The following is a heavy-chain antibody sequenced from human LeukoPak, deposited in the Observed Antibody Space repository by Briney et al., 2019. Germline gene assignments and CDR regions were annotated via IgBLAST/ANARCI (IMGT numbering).Heavy chain of an antibody. CDR1: GGSFSGYY. Sequence: SGTLSLTCAVYGGSFSGYYWSWIRQPPGKGLEWIGEINHSGSTNYNPSLKSRVTISVDTSKNQFSLKLSSVTAADTAVYYCAADSGSYDNGVYWGQGTLVTVSS. D-gene: IGHD1-26*01. CDR3: AADSGSYDNGVY. CDR2: INHSGST. V-gene: IGHV4-34*01. J-gene: IGHJ4*02.